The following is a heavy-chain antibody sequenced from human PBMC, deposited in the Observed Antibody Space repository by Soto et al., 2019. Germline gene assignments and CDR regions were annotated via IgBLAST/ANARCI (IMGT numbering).Heavy chain of an antibody. CDR1: GFIFSNYG. Sequence: PGGSLRLSCAASGFIFSNYGMHWVRQAPGKGLEWVAVMSYDGSDEYYADSVKGRFTISRDNSRNTLFLQMNSLRAEYTAVYYCAKGPIIVTGWCDSWGQGTLVTVSS. D-gene: IGHD3-22*01. CDR2: MSYDGSDE. CDR3: AKGPIIVTGWCDS. V-gene: IGHV3-30*18. J-gene: IGHJ5*01.